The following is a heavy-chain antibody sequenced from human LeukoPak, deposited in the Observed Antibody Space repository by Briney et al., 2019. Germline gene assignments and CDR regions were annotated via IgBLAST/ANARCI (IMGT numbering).Heavy chain of an antibody. J-gene: IGHJ4*02. V-gene: IGHV3-30*02. Sequence: GGSLRLSCAASGFTFSSYGMHWVRQAPGKGLEWVAFIRYDGSNKYYADSVKGRFTISRDNSKNTLYLQMNSLRAEDTAVYYCAKDQTLSASGWYGDFDYWGQGTLVTVSS. D-gene: IGHD6-19*01. CDR1: GFTFSSYG. CDR2: IRYDGSNK. CDR3: AKDQTLSASGWYGDFDY.